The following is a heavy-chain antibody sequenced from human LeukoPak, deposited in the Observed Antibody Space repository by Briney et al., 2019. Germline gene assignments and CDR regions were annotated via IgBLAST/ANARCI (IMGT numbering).Heavy chain of an antibody. J-gene: IGHJ6*02. CDR3: ARSIGSYYTIDV. CDR1: GFTFSDYY. V-gene: IGHV3-11*01. CDR2: ISGSGSDF. D-gene: IGHD3-22*01. Sequence: GGSLRLSCVACGFTFSDYYMNWIRQAPGRGLEWVSYISGSGSDFYYADSVKGRFTISRDNAKNSLYLQMNSLRAEDTAVYYCARSIGSYYTIDVWGQGTTVTVSS.